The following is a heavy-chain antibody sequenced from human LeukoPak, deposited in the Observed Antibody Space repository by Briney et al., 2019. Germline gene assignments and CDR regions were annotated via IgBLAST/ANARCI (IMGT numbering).Heavy chain of an antibody. V-gene: IGHV3-9*01. CDR2: ISWNSGSI. Sequence: HPGGSLRLSCAASGFTFDDYAMHWVRHAPGKGLEWVSGISWNSGSIGYADSVKGRFTISRDNAKNSLYLQMNSLRAEDTALYYCAKGSREKLGPDYWGQGPLVTVSS. J-gene: IGHJ4*02. D-gene: IGHD7-27*01. CDR1: GFTFDDYA. CDR3: AKGSREKLGPDY.